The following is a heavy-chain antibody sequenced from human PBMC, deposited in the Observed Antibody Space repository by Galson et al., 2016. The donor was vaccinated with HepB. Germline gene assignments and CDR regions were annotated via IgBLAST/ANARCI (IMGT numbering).Heavy chain of an antibody. CDR1: GDSMSSDDYS. V-gene: IGHV4-30-2*01. CDR3: ARGPRLLRAFGDLVSYFGH. CDR2: FSSTGNT. J-gene: IGHJ4*02. Sequence: TLSLTCVVSGDSMSSDDYSWTWMRQPPGKDLEWIGHFSSTGNTYYGPSFKSRVTMSLDRSKNQFSLHLRSVIAADTAVYYCARGPRLLRAFGDLVSYFGHWGQGILVAVSS. D-gene: IGHD2-21*01.